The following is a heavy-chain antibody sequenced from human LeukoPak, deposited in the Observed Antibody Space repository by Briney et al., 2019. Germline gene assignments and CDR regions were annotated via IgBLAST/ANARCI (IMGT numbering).Heavy chain of an antibody. Sequence: PGGSLRLSCAASGFTVSRNYMTWVRQAPGKGLKWVSVIYSGGSTYYADSVKGRFTISRDNSKNTLYLQMSSLRAEDTAVYYCARGAGEVNVWGSFRLGGFDYWGQGTLVTVSS. CDR3: ARGAGEVNVWGSFRLGGFDY. CDR2: IYSGGST. J-gene: IGHJ4*02. D-gene: IGHD3-16*02. CDR1: GFTVSRNY. V-gene: IGHV3-53*01.